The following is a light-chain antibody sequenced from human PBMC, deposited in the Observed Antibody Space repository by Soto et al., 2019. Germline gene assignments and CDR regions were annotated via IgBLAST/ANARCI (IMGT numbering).Light chain of an antibody. J-gene: IGLJ3*02. CDR1: SSDVGGYTS. Sequence: QSVLTQPPSASGPPGQSVTISCTGTSSDVGGYTSVSWYQQHPGKAPKFMIYEVSKRPSGVSDRFSGSKSGNTASLTVSGLQAEDEADYYCSSYAGSNNWVFGGGTMLTVL. V-gene: IGLV2-8*01. CDR3: SSYAGSNNWV. CDR2: EVS.